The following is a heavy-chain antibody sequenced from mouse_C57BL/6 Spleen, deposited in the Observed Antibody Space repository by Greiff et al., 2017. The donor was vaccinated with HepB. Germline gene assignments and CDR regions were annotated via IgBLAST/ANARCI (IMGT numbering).Heavy chain of an antibody. CDR1: GFTFSNYW. CDR3: TEEGPWFAY. V-gene: IGHV6-3*01. CDR2: IRLKSDNYAT. D-gene: IGHD3-3*01. J-gene: IGHJ3*01. Sequence: EVMLVDSGGGLVQPGGSMKLSCVASGFTFSNYWMNWVRQSPEKGLEWVAQIRLKSDNYATHYAESVKGRFTISRDDSKSSVYLQMNNLRAEDTGIYYCTEEGPWFAYWGQGTLVTVSA.